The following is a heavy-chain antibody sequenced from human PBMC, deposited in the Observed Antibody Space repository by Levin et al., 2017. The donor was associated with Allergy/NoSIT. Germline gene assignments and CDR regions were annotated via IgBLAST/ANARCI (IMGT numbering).Heavy chain of an antibody. D-gene: IGHD6-13*01. CDR1: GYSFTSYW. J-gene: IGHJ6*02. V-gene: IGHV5-51*01. Sequence: GESLKISCKGSGYSFTSYWIGWVRQMPGKGLEWMGIIYPGDSDTRYSPSFQGQVTISADKSISTAYLQWSSLKASDTAMYYCARHSLPGIAAAGRYYYYGMDVWGQGTTVTVSS. CDR3: ARHSLPGIAAAGRYYYYGMDV. CDR2: IYPGDSDT.